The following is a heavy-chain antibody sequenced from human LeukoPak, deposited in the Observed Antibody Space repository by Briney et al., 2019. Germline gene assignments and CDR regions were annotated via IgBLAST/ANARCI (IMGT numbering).Heavy chain of an antibody. CDR1: EFTVSSNY. V-gene: IGHV3-53*01. D-gene: IGHD4-17*01. CDR2: IYSGGTI. J-gene: IGHJ5*02. Sequence: GGSLRLSCAASEFTVSSNYMNWVRQAPGKGLEWVSIIYSGGTIYYADSVKGRYTISRDNAENSLYLQMNSLRAEDTAVYYCARDTVTTWGNWFDPWGQGTLVTVSS. CDR3: ARDTVTTWGNWFDP.